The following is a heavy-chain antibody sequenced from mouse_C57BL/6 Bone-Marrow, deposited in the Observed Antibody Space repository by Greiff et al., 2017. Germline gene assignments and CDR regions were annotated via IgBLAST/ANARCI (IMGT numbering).Heavy chain of an antibody. Sequence: EVQLVESGGGLVKPGGSLKLSCAASGFTFSSYAMSWVRQTPEKRLEWVATISDGGSYTYYPDNVKGRVTISRDNAKNNLYLQMSHLKSEDTAMYYCARGGYFDYWGQGTTLTVSS. CDR2: ISDGGSYT. CDR1: GFTFSSYA. V-gene: IGHV5-4*01. D-gene: IGHD1-1*02. CDR3: ARGGYFDY. J-gene: IGHJ2*01.